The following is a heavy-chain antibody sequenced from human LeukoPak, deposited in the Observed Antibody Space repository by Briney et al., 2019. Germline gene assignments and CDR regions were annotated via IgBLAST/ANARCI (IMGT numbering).Heavy chain of an antibody. CDR1: GFTFSSCA. CDR2: ISGNGGNT. D-gene: IGHD3-16*02. J-gene: IGHJ4*02. Sequence: PGGSLRLSCAASGFTFSSCAMSWVRQAPGKGLEWVSSISGNGGNTYYADSVKGRFTISRDNSKNTLYLQMNSLRAEDTAVYYCAKRGRLGALSLYSFDYWGQGSLVTVSS. V-gene: IGHV3-23*01. CDR3: AKRGRLGALSLYSFDY.